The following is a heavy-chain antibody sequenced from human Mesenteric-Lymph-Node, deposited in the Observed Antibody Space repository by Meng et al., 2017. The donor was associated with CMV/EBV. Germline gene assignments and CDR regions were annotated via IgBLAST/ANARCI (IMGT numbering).Heavy chain of an antibody. CDR1: GGSFSGYY. J-gene: IGHJ6*02. V-gene: IGHV4-34*01. Sequence: SQTLSLTCAVYGGSFSGYYWSWIRQPPGKGLEWIGEINHSGSTNYNPSLKSRVTISVDTSNNQFSLKLSSVTAADTAVYYCASLSMVRGVIPSGDVWGQGTTVTVSS. D-gene: IGHD3-10*01. CDR2: INHSGST. CDR3: ASLSMVRGVIPSGDV.